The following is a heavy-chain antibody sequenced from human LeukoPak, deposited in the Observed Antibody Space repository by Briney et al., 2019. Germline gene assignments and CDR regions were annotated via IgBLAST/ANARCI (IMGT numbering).Heavy chain of an antibody. D-gene: IGHD6-13*01. Sequence: ASVKVSCKASGYTFTNYAIHWVRQAPGQRFEWMGWINAANGHTKYSQEFQDRITITRDTFATTAYMELSNLRSEDMALYYCARGRGPPNSNRNFYYYYYMDVWGTGTTVTVSS. CDR1: GYTFTNYA. V-gene: IGHV1-3*03. CDR3: ARGRGPPNSNRNFYYYYYMDV. J-gene: IGHJ6*03. CDR2: INAANGHT.